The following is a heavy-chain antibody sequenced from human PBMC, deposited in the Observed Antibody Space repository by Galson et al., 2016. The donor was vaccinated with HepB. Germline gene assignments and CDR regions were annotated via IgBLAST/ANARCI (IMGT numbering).Heavy chain of an antibody. CDR1: GFSLSTSGMR. D-gene: IGHD5-12*01. J-gene: IGHJ4*02. Sequence: PALVKPTQTLTLTCTFSGFSLSTSGMRVSWIRQPPGKALEWLARIDWDDDKFYSTSLKTRLTISKDTSKNQVVLTITNMDPVDTATYYCARSARVYVDVAHFDYWGQGTLVTVSS. V-gene: IGHV2-70*04. CDR3: ARSARVYVDVAHFDY. CDR2: IDWDDDK.